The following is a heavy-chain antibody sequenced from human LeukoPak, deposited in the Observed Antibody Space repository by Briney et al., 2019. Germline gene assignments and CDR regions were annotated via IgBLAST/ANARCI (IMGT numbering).Heavy chain of an antibody. D-gene: IGHD6-13*01. CDR2: IYYSGST. J-gene: IGHJ4*02. CDR3: ARATSIAPDY. Sequence: SETLSLTCTVSGGSVSSGSYYWSWIRQPPGKGLEWIGYIYYSGSTNYNPSLKSRVTISVDTSKNQFSLKLSSVTAADTAVYFCARATSIAPDYWGQGTLVTVSS. V-gene: IGHV4-61*01. CDR1: GGSVSSGSYY.